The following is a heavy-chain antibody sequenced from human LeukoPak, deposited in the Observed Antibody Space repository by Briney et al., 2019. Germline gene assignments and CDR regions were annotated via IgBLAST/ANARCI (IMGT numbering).Heavy chain of an antibody. D-gene: IGHD2-2*01. CDR3: AEGVVVPAAVGAFDI. J-gene: IGHJ3*02. V-gene: IGHV1-69*04. CDR2: IIPILGIA. Sequence: SVKVSCKASGGTFSSYAISWVRQAPGQGLEWMGRIIPILGIANYAQKFQGRVTITTDESTSTAYMELSSLRSEDTAVYYCAEGVVVPAAVGAFDIWGQGTMVTVSS. CDR1: GGTFSSYA.